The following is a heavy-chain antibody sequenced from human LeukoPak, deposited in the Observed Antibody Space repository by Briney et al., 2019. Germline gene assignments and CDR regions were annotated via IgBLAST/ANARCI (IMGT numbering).Heavy chain of an antibody. CDR2: ISSSSTI. J-gene: IGHJ4*02. V-gene: IGHV3-48*01. CDR3: ARDRCSSTSCGFDY. CDR1: GFTFSSYS. Sequence: GGSLRLSCAASGFTFSSYSMNWVRQAPGKGLEWVSYISSSSTIYYADSVKGRFTISRDNAKNSLYLQMNSLRAEDTAVYYCARDRCSSTSCGFDYWGQGTLVTVSS. D-gene: IGHD2-2*01.